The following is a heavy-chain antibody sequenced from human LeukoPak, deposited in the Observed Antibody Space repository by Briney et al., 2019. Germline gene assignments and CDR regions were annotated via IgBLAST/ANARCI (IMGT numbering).Heavy chain of an antibody. J-gene: IGHJ4*02. D-gene: IGHD7-27*01. CDR1: GNYW. CDR2: INSDGSWT. V-gene: IGHV3-74*01. Sequence: PGGSLRLSCAASGNYWMHWVRQVPGKGLVWVSHINSDGSWTSYADSVKGRFTISRDNAKNSLYLQMNNLRAADTAMYYCARGHWGLDYWGQGTLVTVSS. CDR3: ARGHWGLDY.